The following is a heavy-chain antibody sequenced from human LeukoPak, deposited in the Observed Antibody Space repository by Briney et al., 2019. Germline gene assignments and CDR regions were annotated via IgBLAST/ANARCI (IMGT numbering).Heavy chain of an antibody. CDR3: AREYNGDYDFWSGYYTSYYYMDV. D-gene: IGHD3-3*01. Sequence: EASVKVSCKASGYTFTSYGISWVRQAPGQGLEWMGWISAYNGNTNYAQKLQGRVTMTTDTSTSTAYMELRSLRSDDTAVYYCAREYNGDYDFWSGYYTSYYYMDVWGKGTTVTVSS. CDR1: GYTFTSYG. V-gene: IGHV1-18*01. CDR2: ISAYNGNT. J-gene: IGHJ6*03.